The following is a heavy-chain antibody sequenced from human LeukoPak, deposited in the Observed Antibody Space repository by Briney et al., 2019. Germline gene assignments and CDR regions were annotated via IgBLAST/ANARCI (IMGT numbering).Heavy chain of an antibody. Sequence: GRSLRLSCAASGFTFSSYAMSWVRQAPGKGLEWVSAISGSGGSTYYADSVKGRFPISRDNSKNTLYLQMNSLRAEDTAVYYCAKGSRLRFLEWSSPNYDILTGTIYWGQGTLVTVSS. V-gene: IGHV3-23*01. CDR3: AKGSRLRFLEWSSPNYDILTGTIY. CDR2: ISGSGGST. CDR1: GFTFSSYA. J-gene: IGHJ4*02. D-gene: IGHD3-3*01.